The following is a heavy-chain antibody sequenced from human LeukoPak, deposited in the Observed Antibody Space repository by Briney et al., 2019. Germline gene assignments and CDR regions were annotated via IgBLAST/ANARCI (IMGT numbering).Heavy chain of an antibody. CDR3: ARRVQGYYFDY. D-gene: IGHD3-10*01. CDR1: GGSISSSNW. V-gene: IGHV4-4*02. J-gene: IGHJ4*02. Sequence: SETLSLTCAVSGGSISSSNWWSWVRQPPGKGLEWIGEIYHSGSTNYNPSLKSRVTISVDTSKSQFSLKLSSVTAADTAVYYCARRVQGYYFDYWGQGTLVTVSS. CDR2: IYHSGST.